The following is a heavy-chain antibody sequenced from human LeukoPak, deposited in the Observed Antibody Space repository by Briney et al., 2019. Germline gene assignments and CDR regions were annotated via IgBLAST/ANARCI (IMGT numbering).Heavy chain of an antibody. V-gene: IGHV4-59*01. J-gene: IGHJ4*02. CDR3: ARVGDWNDLVY. D-gene: IGHD1-1*01. Sequence: SETLSLTYTVSGGPISTYYWSWIRQPPGKGLEWIGYISYTVTTNYNPSLKSRVTISVDTSKNQFSLKLSSVTAADTAVYYCARVGDWNDLVYWGQGTLVTVSS. CDR2: ISYTVTT. CDR1: GGPISTYY.